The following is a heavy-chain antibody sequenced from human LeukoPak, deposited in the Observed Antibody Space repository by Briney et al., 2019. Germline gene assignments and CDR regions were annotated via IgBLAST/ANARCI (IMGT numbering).Heavy chain of an antibody. CDR2: INPSGGST. V-gene: IGHV1-2*02. CDR3: ARRDTTMAFNY. Sequence: GASVKVSCKAPGYTFTGYYMHWVRQAPGQGLEWMGIINPSGGSTSYAQKFQGRVTMTRDTSISTAYMELSRLRSDDTAVYYCARRDTTMAFNYWGQGTLVTVSS. D-gene: IGHD5-18*01. J-gene: IGHJ4*02. CDR1: GYTFTGYY.